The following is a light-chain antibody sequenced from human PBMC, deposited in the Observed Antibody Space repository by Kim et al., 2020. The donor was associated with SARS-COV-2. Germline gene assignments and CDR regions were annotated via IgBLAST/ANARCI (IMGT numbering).Light chain of an antibody. CDR2: TAS. V-gene: IGKV1-17*01. J-gene: IGKJ4*02. CDR1: QDISND. CDR3: LQYNNHPRT. Sequence: ASVGDRVTITCRASQDISNDLDLYQQKPGKAPKLLIFTASNLQRGVPSRFSGSGSGTEFTLTISSLQPEDIATYYCLQYNNHPRTFGGGTKVDIK.